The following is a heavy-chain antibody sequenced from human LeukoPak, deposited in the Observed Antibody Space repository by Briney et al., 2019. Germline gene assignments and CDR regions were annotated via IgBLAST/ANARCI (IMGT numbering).Heavy chain of an antibody. V-gene: IGHV5-51*01. CDR3: FDY. J-gene: IGHJ4*02. CDR2: IYPGDSDT. CDR1: GYSFTSDW. Sequence: GESLKISCKGSGYSFTSDWIGWVRQMPGKGLEWMGIIYPGDSDTRYSPSFQGQVTISADKSISTAYLQCCARRTTQGGYNSGFDYWGQGTLVTVSS. D-gene: IGHD5-24*01.